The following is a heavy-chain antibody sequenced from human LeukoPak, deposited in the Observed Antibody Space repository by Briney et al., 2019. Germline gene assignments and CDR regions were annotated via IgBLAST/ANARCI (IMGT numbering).Heavy chain of an antibody. Sequence: GGSLRLSCAASGFTISGHSMNWVRQAPGKGLEWVSLISSTSSYIYYADSVKGRFTISRDNAENSLYLQMNSLRAEDTAVYYCARDGSDSSSWGEDYWGQGTLVTVSS. D-gene: IGHD6-13*01. CDR1: GFTISGHS. V-gene: IGHV3-21*01. CDR3: ARDGSDSSSWGEDY. J-gene: IGHJ4*02. CDR2: ISSTSSYI.